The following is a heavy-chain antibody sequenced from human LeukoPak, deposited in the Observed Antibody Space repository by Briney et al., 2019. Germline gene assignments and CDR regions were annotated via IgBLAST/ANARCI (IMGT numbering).Heavy chain of an antibody. D-gene: IGHD4-17*01. J-gene: IGHJ3*02. CDR2: ISGSGDRT. CDR3: AKDVSDYQGAFDT. V-gene: IGHV3-23*01. CDR1: TFTFTTYV. Sequence: PGGSLRLSCAASTFTFTTYVMGWVRQAPGKGLEWVSVISGSGDRTYYADSVKGRFTISRDNSKNTLYLQMDNLRAEDTAVYYCAKDVSDYQGAFDTWGQGTMVAVSS.